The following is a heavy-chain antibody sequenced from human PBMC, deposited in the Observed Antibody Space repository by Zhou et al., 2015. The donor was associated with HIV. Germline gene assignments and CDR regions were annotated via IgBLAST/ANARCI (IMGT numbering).Heavy chain of an antibody. J-gene: IGHJ6*02. CDR2: IIPIFGTA. V-gene: IGHV1-69*01. D-gene: IGHD6-19*01. CDR3: ARASYSSGWYYYYGMDV. CDR1: GGTFSSYA. Sequence: QVQLVQSGAEVKKPGSSVKVSCKASGGTFSSYAISWVRQAPGQGLEWMGGIIPIFGTANYAQKFQGRVTITADESTSTAYMELSSLRSEDTAVYYCARASYSSGWYYYYGMDVWGQGTTVTVSS.